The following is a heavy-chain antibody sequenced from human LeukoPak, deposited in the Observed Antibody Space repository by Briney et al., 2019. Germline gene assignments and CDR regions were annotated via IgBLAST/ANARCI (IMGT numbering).Heavy chain of an antibody. Sequence: SETLSLTCADYGGSFSGYYWSWIRQLPGKELEWIGEINHSGSTNYNPSLKSRVTISVDTSKNQSSLKLSSVTAADTAVYYCASPLHGDCHRLDAFDIWGQGTMVTVSS. D-gene: IGHD2-21*02. CDR3: ASPLHGDCHRLDAFDI. CDR1: GGSFSGYY. V-gene: IGHV4-34*01. J-gene: IGHJ3*02. CDR2: INHSGST.